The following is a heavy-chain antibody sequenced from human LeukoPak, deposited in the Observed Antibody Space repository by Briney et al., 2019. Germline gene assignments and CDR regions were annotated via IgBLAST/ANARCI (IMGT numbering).Heavy chain of an antibody. Sequence: GGSLRLSCAASGLTVSSNYMSWVRQAPGKGLEWVSVIYSGGSTYYADSVKGRFTISRDNSKNTLYLQMSSLRAEDTALYYCVKVGDSGYGEYYQHWGQGTLVTVSS. V-gene: IGHV3-53*05. CDR3: VKVGDSGYGEYYQH. CDR1: GLTVSSNY. J-gene: IGHJ1*01. CDR2: IYSGGST. D-gene: IGHD5-12*01.